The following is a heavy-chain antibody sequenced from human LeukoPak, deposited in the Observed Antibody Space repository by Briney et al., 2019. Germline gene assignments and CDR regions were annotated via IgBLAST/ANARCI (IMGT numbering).Heavy chain of an antibody. Sequence: GGSLRLSCAASGFTFSGYWMHWVRQAPGKGLVWVSRLISDGSSASYADSVKGRFTISRDNAKNSLYLQLNSLRAEDTAVYYCARTRGGYDFDYWGQGTLVTVSS. CDR1: GFTFSGYW. J-gene: IGHJ4*02. V-gene: IGHV3-74*01. CDR3: ARTRGGYDFDY. D-gene: IGHD5-12*01. CDR2: LISDGSSA.